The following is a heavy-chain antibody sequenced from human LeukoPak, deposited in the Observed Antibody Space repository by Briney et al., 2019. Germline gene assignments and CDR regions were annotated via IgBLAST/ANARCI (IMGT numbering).Heavy chain of an antibody. J-gene: IGHJ4*02. CDR3: ARDNYGGDY. CDR1: GFTFSTYA. CDR2: ISYDGSNK. D-gene: IGHD4-23*01. Sequence: GRSLRLSCAASGFTFSTYAMHWVRQAPGKGLEWVAVISYDGSNKYYADSVKGRSTISRDNPENTLFLQMNSLKPEDTALYYCARDNYGGDYWGQGTLVTVSS. V-gene: IGHV3-30-3*01.